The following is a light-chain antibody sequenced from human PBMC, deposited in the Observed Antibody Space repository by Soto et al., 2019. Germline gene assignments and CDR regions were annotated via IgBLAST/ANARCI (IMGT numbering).Light chain of an antibody. CDR3: SSYTTSNTPLYV. V-gene: IGLV2-14*01. Sequence: QSALTQPASVSGSPGQSITISCTGTSSDTAGYNYVSWYQQHPGKAPKLMIYEVSNRPSGVSNRFSGSPSGNTASLTISGLQAEDEANYYCSSYTTSNTPLYVFGTGTKLTVL. CDR1: SSDTAGYNY. CDR2: EVS. J-gene: IGLJ1*01.